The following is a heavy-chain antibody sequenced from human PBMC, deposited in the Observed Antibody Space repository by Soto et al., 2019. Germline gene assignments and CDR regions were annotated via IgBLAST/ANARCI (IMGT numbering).Heavy chain of an antibody. CDR1: GFTFDDYA. V-gene: IGHV3-9*01. CDR2: ISWNSGSI. CDR3: AKALAPYYYYYYYMDV. Sequence: GGSLRLSCAASGFTFDDYAMHWVRQAPGKGLEWVSGISWNSGSIGYADSVKGRFTISRDNAKNSLYLQMNSLRAEDTALYYCAKALAPYYYYYYYMDVWGKGTTVTVSS. J-gene: IGHJ6*03.